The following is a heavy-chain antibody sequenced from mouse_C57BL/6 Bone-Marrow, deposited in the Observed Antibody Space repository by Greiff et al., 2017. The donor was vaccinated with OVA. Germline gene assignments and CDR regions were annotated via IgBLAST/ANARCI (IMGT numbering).Heavy chain of an antibody. CDR2: IDPSDSYT. CDR1: GYTFTSYW. V-gene: IGHV1-50*01. D-gene: IGHD2-2*01. CDR3: ARGLWLQRSYFDY. Sequence: QVQLQQPGAELVKPGASVKLSCKASGYTFTSYWMQWVKQRPGQGLEWIGEIDPSDSYTNYNQKFKGKATLTVDKSSSTAYMQLSSLTSEDSAVYYCARGLWLQRSYFDYWGQGTTLTVSS. J-gene: IGHJ2*01.